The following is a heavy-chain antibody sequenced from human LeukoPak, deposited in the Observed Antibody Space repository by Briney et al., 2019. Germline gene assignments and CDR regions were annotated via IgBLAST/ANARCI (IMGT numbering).Heavy chain of an antibody. CDR1: GFTFSSYA. V-gene: IGHV3-23*01. CDR3: ARGPLRFLEWSPKFDY. J-gene: IGHJ4*02. D-gene: IGHD3-3*01. CDR2: ISGSGGST. Sequence: GGSLRLSCAASGFTFSSYAMSWVRQAPGKGLEWVSAISGSGGSTYYADSVKGRFTISRDNAKNSLYLQMNSLRAEDTAVYYCARGPLRFLEWSPKFDYWGQGTLVTVSS.